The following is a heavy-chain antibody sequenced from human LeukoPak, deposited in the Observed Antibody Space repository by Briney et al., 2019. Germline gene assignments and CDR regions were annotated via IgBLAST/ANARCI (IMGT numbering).Heavy chain of an antibody. D-gene: IGHD3-16*01. CDR3: ARVPKYYQLVRLGDYYYYGMDV. J-gene: IGHJ6*02. Sequence: ASVKVSCKASGYSFTNYVINWVRQASGQGLEWVASINPNSGTSASAQRFQGRVTMTRNTSTTTVYMELSSLTSDDTAVYYCARVPKYYQLVRLGDYYYYGMDVWGQGTTVTVSS. V-gene: IGHV1-8*01. CDR1: GYSFTNYV. CDR2: INPNSGTS.